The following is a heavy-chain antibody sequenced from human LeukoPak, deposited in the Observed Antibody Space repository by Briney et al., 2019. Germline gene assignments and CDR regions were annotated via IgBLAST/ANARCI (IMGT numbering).Heavy chain of an antibody. CDR2: ISGSGGST. CDR3: AKEGPIVATRSNLDY. J-gene: IGHJ4*02. V-gene: IGHV3-23*01. CDR1: GFTFNSYA. Sequence: GGSLRLSCAASGFTFNSYAMSWVRQAPGKGLEWVSGISGSGGSTYYVDSVKGRFTISRDNSKNTLYLQMNSLRAEDSAVYYCAKEGPIVATRSNLDYWGQGTLVTVSS. D-gene: IGHD5-12*01.